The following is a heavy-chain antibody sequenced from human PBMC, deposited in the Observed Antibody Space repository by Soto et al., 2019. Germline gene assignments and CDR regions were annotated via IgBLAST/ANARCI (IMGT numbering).Heavy chain of an antibody. CDR2: IYPGDSDT. CDR1: GYSFTSYW. D-gene: IGHD3-22*01. CDR3: ARQNYYDSGGYQNYYYGMDV. Sequence: PGESLKISCKGSGYSFTSYWIGWVRQMPGKGLEWMGIIYPGDSDTRYSPSFQGQVTISADKSISTAYLQWSSLKASDTAMYYCARQNYYDSGGYQNYYYGMDVWGQGTTVTVSS. V-gene: IGHV5-51*01. J-gene: IGHJ6*02.